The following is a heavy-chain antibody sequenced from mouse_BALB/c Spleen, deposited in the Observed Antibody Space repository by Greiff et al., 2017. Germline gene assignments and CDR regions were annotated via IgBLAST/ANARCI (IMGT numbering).Heavy chain of an antibody. V-gene: IGHV1-80*01. D-gene: IGHD1-2*01. CDR1: GYAFSSYW. CDR2: IYPGDGDT. Sequence: QVQLQESGAELVRPGSSVKISCKASGYAFSSYWMNWVKQRPGQGLEWIGQIYPGDGDTNYNGKFKGKATLTADKSSSTAYMQLSSLTSEDSAVYFCARSDYGYVVFAYWGQGTLVTVSA. CDR3: ARSDYGYVVFAY. J-gene: IGHJ3*01.